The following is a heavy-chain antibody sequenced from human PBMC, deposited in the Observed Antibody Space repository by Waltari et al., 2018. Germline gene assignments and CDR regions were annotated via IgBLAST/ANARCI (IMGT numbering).Heavy chain of an antibody. D-gene: IGHD6-13*01. CDR1: GYIFSNYG. CDR2: IYPYNGTT. CDR3: ARDDVDSSNFGGF. V-gene: IGHV1-18*01. J-gene: IGHJ4*02. Sequence: QLVQSGAEVKKPGASVKVSCKASGYIFSNYGITWVRKAHGQGLEWMGWIYPYNGTTKYEQNFQGRVTMTPDTSTTTAYMEIRSLRSDDTAIYYCARDDVDSSNFGGFWGQGTLVTVSS.